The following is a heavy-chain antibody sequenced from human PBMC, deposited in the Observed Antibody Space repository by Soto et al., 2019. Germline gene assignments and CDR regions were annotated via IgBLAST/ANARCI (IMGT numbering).Heavy chain of an antibody. J-gene: IGHJ4*02. D-gene: IGHD5-12*01. Sequence: ETPSPTCAGWGASMGTYKWSRWVRQPPGKGRXWXXXVXHXGXTXXXXALKSRVTISIDKSKNQFSLTLTSMTAADMALYYCAVPGRGDFDYRRQGTLVTVSS. V-gene: IGHV4-4*02. CDR2: VXHXGXT. CDR3: AVPGRGDFDY. CDR1: GASMGTYKW.